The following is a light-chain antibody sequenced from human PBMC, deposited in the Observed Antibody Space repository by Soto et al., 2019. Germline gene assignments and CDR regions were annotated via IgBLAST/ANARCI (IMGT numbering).Light chain of an antibody. V-gene: IGKV3-15*01. CDR1: QNLSRN. CDR3: QQYDNWPHT. CDR2: GAS. J-gene: IGKJ2*01. Sequence: EMVMTQSPATLSVSPGERATLSCRASQNLSRNLAWYQQQPGQAPRLLIYGASTRATGIPARFSGSGSGTAFPLTISSLQSEDFAVYYCQQYDNWPHTFGPGTKLEIK.